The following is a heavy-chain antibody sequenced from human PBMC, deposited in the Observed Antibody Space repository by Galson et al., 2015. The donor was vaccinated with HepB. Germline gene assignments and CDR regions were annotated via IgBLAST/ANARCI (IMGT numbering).Heavy chain of an antibody. CDR3: ARDPSGYDSSGYYSKAFDI. V-gene: IGHV1-18*04. Sequence: QSGAEVKKPGASVKVSCKASGYTFTSYGISWVRQAPGQGLEWMGWISAYNGNTNYAQKLQGRVTMTTDTSTSTAYMELRSLRSDDTAVYYCARDPSGYDSSGYYSKAFDIWGQGTMVTVSS. J-gene: IGHJ3*02. D-gene: IGHD3-22*01. CDR1: GYTFTSYG. CDR2: ISAYNGNT.